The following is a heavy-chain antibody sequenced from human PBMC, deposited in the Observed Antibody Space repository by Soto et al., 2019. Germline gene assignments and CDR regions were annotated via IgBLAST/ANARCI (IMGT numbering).Heavy chain of an antibody. Sequence: QVQLVQSGAEVKKPGASVKVSCKASGYTLSSYDINWVRQATGQGLEWMGWLNPNSGDTGFAQKFQGRVTLTRNTSINTAYIELSSLTSDETAVYYCAASGGGWYLYWGQGTLVTVSS. D-gene: IGHD6-19*01. J-gene: IGHJ4*02. V-gene: IGHV1-8*01. CDR2: LNPNSGDT. CDR3: AASGGGWYLY. CDR1: GYTLSSYD.